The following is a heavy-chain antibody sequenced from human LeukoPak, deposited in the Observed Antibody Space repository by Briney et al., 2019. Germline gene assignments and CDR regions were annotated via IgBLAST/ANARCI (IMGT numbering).Heavy chain of an antibody. J-gene: IGHJ3*02. CDR2: IYPGDSDT. CDR1: GSSFTSYW. D-gene: IGHD3-22*01. CDR3: ARQYYYDSSGYYSGAAFDI. V-gene: IGHV5-51*01. Sequence: GESLKISCKGSGSSFTSYWIGWVRQMPGKGLEWMGIIYPGDSDTRYSPSFQGQVTISADKSISTAYLQWSGLKASDTAMYYCARQYYYDSSGYYSGAAFDIWGQGTMVTVSS.